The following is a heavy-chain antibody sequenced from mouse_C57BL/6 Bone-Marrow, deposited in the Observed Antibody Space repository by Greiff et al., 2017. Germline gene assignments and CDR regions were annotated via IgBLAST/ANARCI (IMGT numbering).Heavy chain of an antibody. J-gene: IGHJ2*01. CDR2: INPNNGGT. Sequence: EVQLQQSGPELVKPGASVKISCKASGYTSTDYYMNWVKQSHGKSLEWIGDINPNNGGTSYNQKFKGKATLTVDKSSSTAYMELRSLTSEDSAVYYCARGRSFDYWGQGTTLTVSS. CDR3: ARGRSFDY. V-gene: IGHV1-26*01. D-gene: IGHD1-1*01. CDR1: GYTSTDYY.